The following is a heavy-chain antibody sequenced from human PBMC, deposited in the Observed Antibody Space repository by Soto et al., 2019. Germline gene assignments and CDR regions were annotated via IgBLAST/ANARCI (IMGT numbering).Heavy chain of an antibody. Sequence: QVHLVQSGAEVKKPGASVKVSCKGSGYTFTSYGITWVRQAPGQGLEWMGWISARNGDTDYAQKLQGRVTVTRDTSTSTAYMELRSLRSDDTAVYYCARGRYGDYWGQGALVPVSS. D-gene: IGHD1-1*01. CDR3: ARGRYGDY. V-gene: IGHV1-18*01. CDR2: ISARNGDT. J-gene: IGHJ4*02. CDR1: GYTFTSYG.